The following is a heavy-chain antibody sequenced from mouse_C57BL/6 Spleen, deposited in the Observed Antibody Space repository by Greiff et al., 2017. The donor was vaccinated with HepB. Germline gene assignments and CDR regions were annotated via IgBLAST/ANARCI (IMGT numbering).Heavy chain of an antibody. V-gene: IGHV1-74*01. Sequence: QVQLQQPGAELVKPGASVKVSCKASGYTFTSYWMHWVKQRPGQGLEWIGRIHPSDSDTNYNQKFKGKATLTVDKSSSTAYMQLSSLTSEDSAVYYCAIGATMVTTDYFDYWGQGTTLTVSS. CDR1: GYTFTSYW. CDR2: IHPSDSDT. J-gene: IGHJ2*01. D-gene: IGHD2-2*01. CDR3: AIGATMVTTDYFDY.